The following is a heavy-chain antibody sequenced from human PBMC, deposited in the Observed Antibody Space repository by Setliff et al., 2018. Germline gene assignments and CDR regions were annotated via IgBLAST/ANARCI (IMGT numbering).Heavy chain of an antibody. CDR3: TRDFLGATASFDI. CDR2: INAANENT. D-gene: IGHD3-3*01. J-gene: IGHJ3*02. Sequence: ASVKVSCKAPGYSFTAYAMHWVRQAPGQRLEWMGWINAANENTQYSKKFQGRLTITRDTSASTVFLELSTLRSEDTAVYYCTRDFLGATASFDIWGQGTMVTVSS. CDR1: GYSFTAYA. V-gene: IGHV1-3*01.